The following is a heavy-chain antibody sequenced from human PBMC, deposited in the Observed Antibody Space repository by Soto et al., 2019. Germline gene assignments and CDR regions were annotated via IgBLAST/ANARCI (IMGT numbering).Heavy chain of an antibody. J-gene: IGHJ4*02. D-gene: IGHD6-19*01. CDR2: IYPGDSDT. CDR1: GYSFTIYW. CDR3: ARSDSSGSEGLYYFDY. V-gene: IGHV5-51*01. Sequence: GESLKISCNGSGYSFTIYWIGWVRQMPGKGLEWMGIIYPGDSDTRYSPSFQGQVTISADKSISTAYLQWSSLKASDTAMYYCARSDSSGSEGLYYFDYWGQGTLVTSPQ.